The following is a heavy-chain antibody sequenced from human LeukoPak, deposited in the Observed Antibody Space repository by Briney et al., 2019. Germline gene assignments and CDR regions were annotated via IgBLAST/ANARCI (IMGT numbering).Heavy chain of an antibody. CDR2: ISTSSSYI. J-gene: IGHJ3*02. D-gene: IGHD3-22*01. Sequence: GGSLRLSCAASGSTFSSYSMNWVRQAPGKGLGWVSSISTSSSYIYYADSVKGRFTISRDNAKNTLYLQMNSLGAEDTAFYYCASNRRSDSSGYAFDIWGQGTMVTVSS. CDR1: GSTFSSYS. V-gene: IGHV3-21*04. CDR3: ASNRRSDSSGYAFDI.